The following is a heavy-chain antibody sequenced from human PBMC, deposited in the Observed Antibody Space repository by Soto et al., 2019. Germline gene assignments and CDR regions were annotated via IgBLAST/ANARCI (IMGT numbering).Heavy chain of an antibody. CDR3: ARDRGVAPPVAGNTHYYYYMDV. CDR1: GYTFTGYY. D-gene: IGHD6-19*01. J-gene: IGHJ6*03. V-gene: IGHV1-2*02. Sequence: ASVKVSCKASGYTFTGYYMHWVRQAPGQGLEWMGWINPNSGGTNYAQKFQGRVTMTRDTSISTAYMELSSLRSDDTAVYYCARDRGVAPPVAGNTHYYYYMDVWGKGTTVTVSS. CDR2: INPNSGGT.